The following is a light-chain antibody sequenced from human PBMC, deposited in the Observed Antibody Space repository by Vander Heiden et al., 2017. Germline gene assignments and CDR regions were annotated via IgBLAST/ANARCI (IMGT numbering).Light chain of an antibody. Sequence: DIQMTQSPSSLSASVGDKITITCQASLDITNYLNWYQQKPGKAPKLLIYDASNLETGVPSRFSGSGSGTHFTFTISSLQPEDFATYYCHQYYYLPPTFGQGTRLEIK. CDR3: HQYYYLPPT. CDR2: DAS. V-gene: IGKV1-33*01. CDR1: LDITNY. J-gene: IGKJ5*01.